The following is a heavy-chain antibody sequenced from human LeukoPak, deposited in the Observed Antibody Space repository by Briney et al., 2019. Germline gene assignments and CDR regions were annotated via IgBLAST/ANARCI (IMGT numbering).Heavy chain of an antibody. J-gene: IGHJ4*02. V-gene: IGHV3-48*01. D-gene: IGHD5-24*01. CDR1: GFTFSSYS. CDR3: AKDWEMATSSAPFDY. Sequence: GGSLRLSCAASGFTFSSYSMNWVRQAPGKGLEWVSYISSSSSTIYYADSVKGRFTISRDNSKNTLYLQMNSLRAEDTAVYYCAKDWEMATSSAPFDYWGQGTLVTVSS. CDR2: ISSSSSTI.